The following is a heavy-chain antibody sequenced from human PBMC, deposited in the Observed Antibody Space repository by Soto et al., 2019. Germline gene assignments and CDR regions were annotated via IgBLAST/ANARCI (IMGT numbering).Heavy chain of an antibody. V-gene: IGHV3-30-3*01. Sequence: GGSLRLSCAASGFTFSSYAMHWVRQAPGKGLEWVAVISYDGSNKYYADSVKGRFTISRDNSKNTLYLQMNSLRAEDTAVYYCARPLRGYHGDFDYWGQGTLVTVSS. CDR3: ARPLRGYHGDFDY. J-gene: IGHJ4*02. CDR1: GFTFSSYA. D-gene: IGHD2-2*01. CDR2: ISYDGSNK.